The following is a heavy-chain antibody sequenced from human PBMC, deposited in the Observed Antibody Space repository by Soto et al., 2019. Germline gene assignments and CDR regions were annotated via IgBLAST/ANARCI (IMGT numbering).Heavy chain of an antibody. CDR1: GFTFSSYS. Sequence: GGSLRLSCAASGFTFSSYSMNWVRQAPGKGLEWVSYISSSSSTIYYADSVKGRFTISRDNAKNSLYLQMNSLRAEDTAVYYCARDRDLASSQGFDYWGQGTLVTVSS. CDR2: ISSSSSTI. J-gene: IGHJ4*02. CDR3: ARDRDLASSQGFDY. D-gene: IGHD6-6*01. V-gene: IGHV3-48*01.